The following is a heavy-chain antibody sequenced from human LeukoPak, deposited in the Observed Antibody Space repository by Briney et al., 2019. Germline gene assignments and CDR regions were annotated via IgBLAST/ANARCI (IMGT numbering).Heavy chain of an antibody. Sequence: SVKVSCKASGGTFSSYAISWVRQAPGQGLEWMGRIIPIFGTANYAQKFQGRVTITTDESTSTAYLELRRLRSEDTAVSSVARDRGDYGEVCDYWGQETLVTVSS. V-gene: IGHV1-69*05. CDR1: GGTFSSYA. CDR3: ARDRGDYGEVCDY. D-gene: IGHD4/OR15-4a*01. J-gene: IGHJ4*02. CDR2: IIPIFGTA.